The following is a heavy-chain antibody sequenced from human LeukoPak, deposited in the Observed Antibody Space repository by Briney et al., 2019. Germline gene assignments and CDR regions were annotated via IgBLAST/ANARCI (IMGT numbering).Heavy chain of an antibody. J-gene: IGHJ4*02. CDR3: AREKLSFFDSSGYFDH. CDR2: ISSSGSAI. V-gene: IGHV3-48*03. Sequence: GGSLRLSCAASGFTFSSYEMNWVRQAPGKGLEWVSFISSSGSAIHYADSVRGRFTISRDNAKNSLFLQMSRLRAEDTAVYYCAREKLSFFDSSGYFDHWGKGTLVTVSS. CDR1: GFTFSSYE. D-gene: IGHD3-22*01.